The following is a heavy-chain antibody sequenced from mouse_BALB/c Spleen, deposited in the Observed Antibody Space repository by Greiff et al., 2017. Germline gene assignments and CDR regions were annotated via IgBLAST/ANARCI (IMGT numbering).Heavy chain of an antibody. CDR3: AREDYYYGSTLDY. CDR2: ISYSGST. J-gene: IGHJ2*01. CDR1: GYSITSDYA. V-gene: IGHV3-2*02. D-gene: IGHD1-1*01. Sequence: VQLKESGPGLVKPSQSLSLTCTVTGYSITSDYAWNWIRQFPGNKLEWMGYISYSGSTSYNPSLKSRISITRDTSKNQFFLQLNSVTTEDTATYYCAREDYYYGSTLDYWGQGTTLTVSS.